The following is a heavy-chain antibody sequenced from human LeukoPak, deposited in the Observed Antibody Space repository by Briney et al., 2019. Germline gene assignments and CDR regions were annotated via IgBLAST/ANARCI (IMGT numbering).Heavy chain of an antibody. CDR2: IIPIFGTA. CDR3: ARGLDSSSSSNY. V-gene: IGHV1-69*13. D-gene: IGHD6-6*01. CDR1: GGTFSSYA. J-gene: IGHJ4*02. Sequence: EASVKVSCKASGGTFSSYAISWVRQAPGQGLEWMGGIIPIFGTANYAQKFQGRVTITADESTSTAYMELSSLRSEDTAVYYCARGLDSSSSSNYWGQGTLVTVSS.